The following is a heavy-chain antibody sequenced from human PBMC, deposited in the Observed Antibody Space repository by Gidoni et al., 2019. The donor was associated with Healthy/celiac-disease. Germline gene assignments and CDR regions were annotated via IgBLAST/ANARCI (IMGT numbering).Heavy chain of an antibody. J-gene: IGHJ4*02. CDR1: GFTFSSYA. V-gene: IGHV3-30*01. Sequence: QVQLVESGGGVVQPGRSLRLSCAASGFTFSSYAMHWVRQAPGKGLEWVAVISYDGSNKYYADSVKGRFTISRDNSKNTLYLQMNSLRAEDTAVYYCARGPARESFFDYWGQGTLVTVSS. CDR2: ISYDGSNK. CDR3: ARGPARESFFDY. D-gene: IGHD1-26*01.